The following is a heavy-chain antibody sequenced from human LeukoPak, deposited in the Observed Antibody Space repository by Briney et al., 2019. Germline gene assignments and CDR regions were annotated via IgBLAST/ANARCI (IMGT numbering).Heavy chain of an antibody. CDR2: IWYDGSNK. J-gene: IGHJ4*02. Sequence: GGSLRLSCAASGFSFSSYGMHWVRQAPGKGLEWVAVIWYDGSNKYYADSVKGRFTVSRDDSKNTLYLQMNSLRAEDTALYYCARVPLSSGWYEVDYWGQGTLVTVSS. CDR1: GFSFSSYG. D-gene: IGHD6-19*01. V-gene: IGHV3-33*01. CDR3: ARVPLSSGWYEVDY.